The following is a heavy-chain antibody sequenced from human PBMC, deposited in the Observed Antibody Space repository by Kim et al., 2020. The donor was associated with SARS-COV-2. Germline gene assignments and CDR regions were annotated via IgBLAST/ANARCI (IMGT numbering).Heavy chain of an antibody. CDR3: ASGTLGYFQH. V-gene: IGHV3-30*04. CDR1: GFTFSSYA. D-gene: IGHD6-13*01. J-gene: IGHJ1*01. Sequence: GGSLRLSCAASGFTFSSYAMHWVRQAPGKGLEWVAVISYDGSNKYYADSVKGRFTISRDNSKNTLYLQMNSLRAEDTAVYYCASGTLGYFQHWGQGTLVTVSS. CDR2: ISYDGSNK.